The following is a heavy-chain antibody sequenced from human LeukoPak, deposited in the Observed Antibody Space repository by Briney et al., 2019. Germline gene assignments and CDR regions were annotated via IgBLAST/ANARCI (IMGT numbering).Heavy chain of an antibody. D-gene: IGHD3-10*01. Sequence: LSGGSLRLSCAASGFTFSNYNMNWVRQAPGKGLEWVAYITLSRTTIYYADSVKGRFTISRDNAKNSLSLQMNSLRDEDTAVYYCAKDMAAYYYASGNIDYWGQGTLVTVSS. CDR2: ITLSRTTI. J-gene: IGHJ4*02. CDR1: GFTFSNYN. V-gene: IGHV3-48*02. CDR3: AKDMAAYYYASGNIDY.